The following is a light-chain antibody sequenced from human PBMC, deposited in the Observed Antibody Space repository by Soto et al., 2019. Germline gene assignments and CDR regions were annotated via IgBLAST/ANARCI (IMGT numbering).Light chain of an antibody. CDR2: GAS. Sequence: ETVLTQSPAILSVSLGERATFSCGASQSISSDLAWYQQKPGQVPRLLIYGASTRATGIPARFSGSGSGTEFTLTISGLQSEDFAVYHCQQYNSWPHSFGQGTKLEI. CDR1: QSISSD. V-gene: IGKV3-15*01. CDR3: QQYNSWPHS. J-gene: IGKJ2*01.